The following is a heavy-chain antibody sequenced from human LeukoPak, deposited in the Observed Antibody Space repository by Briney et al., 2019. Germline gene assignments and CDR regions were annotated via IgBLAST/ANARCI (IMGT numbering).Heavy chain of an antibody. CDR2: INPSGGST. D-gene: IGHD3-3*01. CDR1: GYTFTNYF. CDR3: ARELRFLEWFPQGFDP. Sequence: ASVKVSCKASGYTFTNYFMHWVRQAPGQGLEWMGVINPSGGSTRYAQKFQGRVTMTRDTSTSTVYMELSSLRSEDTAVYYCARELRFLEWFPQGFDPWGQGTLVTVSS. V-gene: IGHV1-46*01. J-gene: IGHJ5*02.